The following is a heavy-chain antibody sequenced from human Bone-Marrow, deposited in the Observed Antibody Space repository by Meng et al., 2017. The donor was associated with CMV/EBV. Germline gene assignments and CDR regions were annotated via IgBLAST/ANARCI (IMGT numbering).Heavy chain of an antibody. V-gene: IGHV4-34*01. CDR1: GGSFSGYY. J-gene: IGHJ4*02. CDR2: INHSGIT. Sequence: SETLSLTCAVYGGSFSGYYWSWIRQPPGKGLEWIGEINHSGITNYNPSLKSRVTISGDTSKNQFSLKLSSVTAADTAVYYCARAGTYDYGSVLNRWGQGTLVTVSS. D-gene: IGHD3-10*01. CDR3: ARAGTYDYGSVLNR.